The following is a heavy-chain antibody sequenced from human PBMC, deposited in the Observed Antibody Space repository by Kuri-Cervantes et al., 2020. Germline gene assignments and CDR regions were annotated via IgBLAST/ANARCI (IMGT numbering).Heavy chain of an antibody. CDR2: VNPNSGNT. V-gene: IGHV1-8*01. CDR1: GYTLTELS. J-gene: IGHJ4*02. D-gene: IGHD6-19*01. Sequence: ASVKVSCKVSGYTLTELSMHWVRQATGQGLEWMGWVNPNSGNTGYAQKFQGRVTMTRNTSISTAYMEPSSLRSEDTAVYYCARGRRPRYSSGCDYWGQGTLVTVSS. CDR3: ARGRRPRYSSGCDY.